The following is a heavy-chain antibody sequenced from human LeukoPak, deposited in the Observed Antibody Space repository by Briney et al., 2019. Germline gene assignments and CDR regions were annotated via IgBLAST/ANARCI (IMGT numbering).Heavy chain of an antibody. CDR1: GFTFSNYC. J-gene: IGHJ2*01. CDR2: INSDGSNT. V-gene: IGHV3-74*01. Sequence: GGSLRLSCAASGFTFSNYCMHWVRQAPGKGLVWVSRINSDGSNTSYADSVKGRFTISRDNSKNSLYLQMNSLSAEDTALYYCAKDSCGGDCYSCWYFDLWGRGTLVTVSS. D-gene: IGHD2-21*02. CDR3: AKDSCGGDCYSCWYFDL.